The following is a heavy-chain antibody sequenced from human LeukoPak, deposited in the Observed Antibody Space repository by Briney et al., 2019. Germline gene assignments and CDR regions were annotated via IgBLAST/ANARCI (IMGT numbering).Heavy chain of an antibody. V-gene: IGHV4-59*11. CDR1: DDSFSSHY. Sequence: SETLSLTCEVSDDSFSSHYWTWIRQPPGKGLEWIGYISRIGSTSYNPSLKSRVTISIDTSKNQFSLKLSSVTAADTAVYYCARDLVTVTKGFDIWGQGTMVTVSS. J-gene: IGHJ3*02. CDR2: ISRIGST. CDR3: ARDLVTVTKGFDI. D-gene: IGHD4-17*01.